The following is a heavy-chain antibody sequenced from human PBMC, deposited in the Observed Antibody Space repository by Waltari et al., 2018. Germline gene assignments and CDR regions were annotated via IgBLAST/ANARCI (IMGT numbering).Heavy chain of an antibody. D-gene: IGHD3-10*01. V-gene: IGHV4-34*01. J-gene: IGHJ4*02. CDR2: INHGGST. CDR1: SGSFSGYW. CDR3: AIRTFDSGTYSHPYYFDS. Sequence: QVQLQQWGAGLLKPSETLSLTCAVYSGSFSGYWWTWIRQPPGKGLEWIGEINHGGSTSYSPSLKSRVALLVDTSKSHLSLELTSVTAADTAVYYCAIRTFDSGTYSHPYYFDSWGQGTLVTVSS.